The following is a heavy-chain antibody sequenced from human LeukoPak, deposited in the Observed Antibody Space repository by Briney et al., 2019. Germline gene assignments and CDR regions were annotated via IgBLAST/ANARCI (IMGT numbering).Heavy chain of an antibody. D-gene: IGHD1-26*01. J-gene: IGHJ4*02. CDR3: AKSPYSGSYNPYFDY. V-gene: IGHV3-23*01. CDR2: ISGGGGST. Sequence: PGGSLRLSCAASGFTFTSYSMNWVRQAPGKGREWVSTISGGGGSTYYADSVEGRFTISRDNSKNTLYLQVNSLRAEDTAVYYCAKSPYSGSYNPYFDYWGQGTLVTVSS. CDR1: GFTFTSYS.